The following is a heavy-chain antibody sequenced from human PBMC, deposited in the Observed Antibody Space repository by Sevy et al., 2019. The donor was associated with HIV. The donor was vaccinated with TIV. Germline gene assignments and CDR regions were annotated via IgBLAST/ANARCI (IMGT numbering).Heavy chain of an antibody. J-gene: IGHJ4*02. CDR1: GFTFSSYW. Sequence: PGGSLRLSCAASGFTFSSYWMNWVRQAPGKGLEWVANIKQDGSEKYYVDSVKGRFTISRDNAKNSLYLQMNSLRAEDTAVYYCAREVEMATTYFDYWGQGTLVTVSS. D-gene: IGHD5-12*01. CDR3: AREVEMATTYFDY. V-gene: IGHV3-7*01. CDR2: IKQDGSEK.